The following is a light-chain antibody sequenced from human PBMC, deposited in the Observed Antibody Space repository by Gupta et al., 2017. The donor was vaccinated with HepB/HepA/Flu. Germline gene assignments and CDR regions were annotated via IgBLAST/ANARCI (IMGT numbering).Light chain of an antibody. CDR3: NARDTSGNFLC. J-gene: IGLJ2*01. CDR1: SLRNYY. Sequence: SSELTQDPAVSVALGQTVRITCQGDSLRNYYASWYQQKPGQAPVLVIYGENNRPSGIPDRISGSTSGNTASLTITGAQAEDEADYYCNARDTSGNFLCVGGGTKLTGL. CDR2: GEN. V-gene: IGLV3-19*01.